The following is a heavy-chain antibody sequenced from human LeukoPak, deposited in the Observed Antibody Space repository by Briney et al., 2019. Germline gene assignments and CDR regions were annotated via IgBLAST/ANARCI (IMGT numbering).Heavy chain of an antibody. Sequence: PGGSLRLSCAASGFTFDDYAMHWVRQAPGKGLEWVSLISWDGGSTYYADSVKGRFTISRDNSKNSLYLQMNSLRAEDTALYYCAKDLIAAAFHPAYYFDYWGQGTLVTVSS. D-gene: IGHD6-13*01. CDR1: GFTFDDYA. J-gene: IGHJ4*02. V-gene: IGHV3-43D*03. CDR2: ISWDGGST. CDR3: AKDLIAAAFHPAYYFDY.